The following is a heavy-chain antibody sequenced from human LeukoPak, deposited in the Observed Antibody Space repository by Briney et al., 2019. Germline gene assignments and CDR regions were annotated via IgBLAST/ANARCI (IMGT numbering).Heavy chain of an antibody. CDR2: ISGSGGST. V-gene: IGHV3-23*01. D-gene: IGHD2-21*02. Sequence: GGSLRLSCAAPGFTFSSYAMSWVRQAPGKGLEWVSAISGSGGSTYYADSVKGRFTISRDNSKNTLYLQMNSLGAEDTAVYYCAKFTAPFGPSPFDYWGQGTLVTVSS. J-gene: IGHJ4*02. CDR3: AKFTAPFGPSPFDY. CDR1: GFTFSSYA.